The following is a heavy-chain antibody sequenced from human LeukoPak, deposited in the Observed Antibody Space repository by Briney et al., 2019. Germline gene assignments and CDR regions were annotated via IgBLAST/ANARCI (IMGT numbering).Heavy chain of an antibody. Sequence: SVKVSCKASGGTFSSYAISWVRQAPGQGLEWMGGIIPIFSTTNYAQKFQGRVTLTADESTSTAYMELSSLRSEDTAVYYCARKGSGSHYYFDYWGQGALVTVSS. CDR2: IIPIFSTT. D-gene: IGHD3-10*01. CDR3: ARKGSGSHYYFDY. J-gene: IGHJ4*02. CDR1: GGTFSSYA. V-gene: IGHV1-69*13.